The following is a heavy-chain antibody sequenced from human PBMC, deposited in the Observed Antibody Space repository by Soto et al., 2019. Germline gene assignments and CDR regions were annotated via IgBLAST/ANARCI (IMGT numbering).Heavy chain of an antibody. CDR2: IYYSGST. V-gene: IGHV4-59*01. J-gene: IGHJ4*02. D-gene: IGHD7-27*01. Sequence: QVQLQESGPGLVKPSETLSLTCTVSGGSISSYYWSWIRQPPGKGLEWIGDIYYSGSTDYDPSLKSRVTISVDTSKNQFALKLSSVTAADTAGYYCARRWGTYFDFWGQGTLVTVSS. CDR1: GGSISSYY. CDR3: ARRWGTYFDF.